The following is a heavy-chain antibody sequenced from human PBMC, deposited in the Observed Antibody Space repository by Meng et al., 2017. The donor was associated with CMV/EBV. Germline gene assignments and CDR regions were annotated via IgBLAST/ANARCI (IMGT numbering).Heavy chain of an antibody. V-gene: IGHV3-21*01. D-gene: IGHD2-2*01. CDR2: ISSSSSYI. CDR3: ARVQVWYQLLYYFDY. Sequence: GESLKISCAASGFTFSSYSMNWVRQAPGKGLEWVSSISSSSSYIYYADSVKGRFTISRDNAKNSLYLQMNSLRAEDTAVYYCARVQVWYQLLYYFDYWGQGTPVTVSS. CDR1: GFTFSSYS. J-gene: IGHJ4*02.